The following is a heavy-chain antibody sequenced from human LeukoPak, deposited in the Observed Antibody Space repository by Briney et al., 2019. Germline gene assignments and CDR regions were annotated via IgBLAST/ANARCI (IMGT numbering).Heavy chain of an antibody. CDR2: ISYSGST. Sequence: SETLSLTCTASGGSISSYYWSWIRQHPGRGLEWIGYISYSGSTYYNPSLKSRVTISVDTSRNQFSLKLRSVTAADTAVYHCARDLGYCTSTSCRYFDFWGQGTLVTVSS. V-gene: IGHV4-59*06. CDR1: GGSISSYY. CDR3: ARDLGYCTSTSCRYFDF. J-gene: IGHJ4*02. D-gene: IGHD2-2*01.